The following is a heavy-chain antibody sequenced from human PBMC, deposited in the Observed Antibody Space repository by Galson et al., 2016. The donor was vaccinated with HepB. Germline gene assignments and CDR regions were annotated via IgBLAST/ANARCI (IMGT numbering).Heavy chain of an antibody. Sequence: GKGLEWVAAVSGSAAGTEYGITTDYADSVKGRFTISRDNSKNTLYLQMNSLRVEDTAIYYCAKERSQSYSDCWGQGALVTVSS. D-gene: IGHD3-10*01. J-gene: IGHJ4*02. V-gene: IGHV3-23*01. CDR2: VSGSAAGTEYGITT. CDR3: AKERSQSYSDC.